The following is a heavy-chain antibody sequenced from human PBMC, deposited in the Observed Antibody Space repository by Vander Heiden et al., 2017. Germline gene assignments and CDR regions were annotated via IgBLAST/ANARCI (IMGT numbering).Heavy chain of an antibody. J-gene: IGHJ6*02. V-gene: IGHV3-30*18. D-gene: IGHD3-3*01. CDR2: ISKDGSKT. Sequence: QVQLVESGGGVVQPGTSLRLSCAASGVTLSYYGFHWVRQAPGKGLVWMSIISKDGSKTYYEDSVKGRFVISRDNSKSTVFLQMNSLRVEDTAVYYCAKTYYYDFWTGSYGMDVWGQGTAVTVSS. CDR1: GVTLSYYG. CDR3: AKTYYYDFWTGSYGMDV.